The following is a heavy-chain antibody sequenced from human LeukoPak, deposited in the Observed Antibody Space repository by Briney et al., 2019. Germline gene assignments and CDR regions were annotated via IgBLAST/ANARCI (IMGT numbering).Heavy chain of an antibody. D-gene: IGHD2-2*01. J-gene: IGHJ4*02. CDR1: GFTFSDYY. Sequence: GGSLRLSCAASGFTFSDYYMSWIRQAPGKGLEWVSYISSSGSTIYYADSVKGRFTISRDNSKNTLYLQMNSLRAEDTAVYYCAKDRYQIIDYWGQGTLVTVSS. CDR3: AKDRYQIIDY. CDR2: ISSSGSTI. V-gene: IGHV3-11*04.